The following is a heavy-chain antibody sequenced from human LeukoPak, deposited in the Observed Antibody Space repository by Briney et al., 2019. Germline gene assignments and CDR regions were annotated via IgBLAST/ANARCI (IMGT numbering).Heavy chain of an antibody. CDR1: GGSFSGYY. D-gene: IGHD3-10*01. CDR2: INHSGST. J-gene: IGHJ4*02. Sequence: PSETLSLTCAVYGGSFSGYYWSWIRQPPGKGLEWIGEINHSGSTNYNPPLKSRVTISVDTSKNRFSLKLSSVTAADTAVYYCARKKVLLWFGRPPFFDYWGQGTLVTVSS. V-gene: IGHV4-34*01. CDR3: ARKKVLLWFGRPPFFDY.